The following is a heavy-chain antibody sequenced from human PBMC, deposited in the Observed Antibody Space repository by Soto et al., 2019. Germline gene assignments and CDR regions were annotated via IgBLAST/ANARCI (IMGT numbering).Heavy chain of an antibody. V-gene: IGHV1-18*01. Sequence: SVKVSCKASGYTFTSYGIRWVRQAAGQGLEWMGWISAYNGNTNYAQKLQGRVTMTTDTSTSTAYMELRSLRSDDTAVYYCARGWGGYCSSTSCYGWFDPWGQGTLVTVSS. J-gene: IGHJ5*02. CDR3: ARGWGGYCSSTSCYGWFDP. CDR1: GYTFTSYG. CDR2: ISAYNGNT. D-gene: IGHD2-2*01.